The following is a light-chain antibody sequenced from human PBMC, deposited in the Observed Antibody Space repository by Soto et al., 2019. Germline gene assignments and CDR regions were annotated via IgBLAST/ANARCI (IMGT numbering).Light chain of an antibody. CDR2: EVS. CDR3: SSYAGSNIL. J-gene: IGLJ2*01. Sequence: QSALTQPPSASGSPGQSVTISCTGTSSDVGGYNYVSWYQQYPGKAPKLMIYEVSKRPSGVPDRFSGSKSGNTASLTVSGLQDEDEADYYCSSYAGSNILFGGGTQLTVL. V-gene: IGLV2-8*01. CDR1: SSDVGGYNY.